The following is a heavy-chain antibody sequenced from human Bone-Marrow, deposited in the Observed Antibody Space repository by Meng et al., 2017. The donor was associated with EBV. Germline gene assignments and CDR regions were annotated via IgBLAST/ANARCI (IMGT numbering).Heavy chain of an antibody. CDR3: ARRYSSSWYGPNWFDP. CDR1: GYTFTSYA. J-gene: IGHJ5*02. D-gene: IGHD6-13*01. CDR2: INTNTGNP. V-gene: IGHV7-4-1*02. Sequence: LVQCGAELRKPVARVKVYVKASGYTFTSYAMNWVRQAPGQGLEWMGWINTNTGNPTYAQGFTGRFVFSLDTSVSTAYLQISSLKAEDTAVYYCARRYSSSWYGPNWFDPWGQGTLVTVSS.